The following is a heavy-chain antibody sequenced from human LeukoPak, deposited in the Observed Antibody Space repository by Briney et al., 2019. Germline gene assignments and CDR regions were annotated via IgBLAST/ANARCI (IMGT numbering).Heavy chain of an antibody. Sequence: PSETLSLTCTVSGGSISSSSYYWGWIRQPPGKGLEWIGSIYYSGSTYYNPSLKSRVTISVDTSKNQFSLKLSSVTAADTAVYYCARRGIAAGNWFDPWGQGTLVTVSS. D-gene: IGHD6-13*01. CDR1: GGSISSSSYY. V-gene: IGHV4-39*07. CDR3: ARRGIAAGNWFDP. CDR2: IYYSGST. J-gene: IGHJ5*02.